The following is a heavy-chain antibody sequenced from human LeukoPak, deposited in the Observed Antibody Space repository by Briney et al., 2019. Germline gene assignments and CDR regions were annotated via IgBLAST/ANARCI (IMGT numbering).Heavy chain of an antibody. CDR2: INHSGST. V-gene: IGHV4-34*01. CDR3: ARGLYSSGWYKDY. Sequence: KPSETLSLTCAVYGGSFSGYYWSWIRHPPGKGLEWIGEINHSGSTNYNPSPKSLVTISVDTSKNQFSLKLSSVTAADTAVYYCARGLYSSGWYKDYWGQGTLVTVSS. J-gene: IGHJ4*02. D-gene: IGHD6-19*01. CDR1: GGSFSGYY.